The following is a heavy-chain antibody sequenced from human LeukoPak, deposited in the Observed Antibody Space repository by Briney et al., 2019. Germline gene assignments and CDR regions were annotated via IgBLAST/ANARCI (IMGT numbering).Heavy chain of an antibody. CDR2: INPNSGGT. CDR3: ARNFYFDSSGYYHY. Sequence: GASVKVSCKAYGYTFTGYYMHWVRQAPGQGLEWMGWINPNSGGTNYAQKFQGRVTMTRDTSISTAYMELSRLRSDDTAVYYCARNFYFDSSGYYHYWGQGTLVTVSS. J-gene: IGHJ4*02. V-gene: IGHV1-2*02. CDR1: GYTFTGYY. D-gene: IGHD3-22*01.